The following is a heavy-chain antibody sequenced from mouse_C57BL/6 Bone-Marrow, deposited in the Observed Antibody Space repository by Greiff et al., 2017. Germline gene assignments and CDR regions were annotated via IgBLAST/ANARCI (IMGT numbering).Heavy chain of an antibody. V-gene: IGHV1-82*01. J-gene: IGHJ4*01. D-gene: IGHD4-1*01. CDR3: ARQLTGTGYAMDY. CDR2: IYPGDGDT. Sequence: QVQLKESGPELVKPGASVKISCKASGYAFSSSWMNWVKQRPGKGLEWIGRIYPGDGDTNYNGKFKGKATLTADKSSSTAYMQLSSLTSEDSAVYYCARQLTGTGYAMDYWGQGTSVTVSS. CDR1: GYAFSSSW.